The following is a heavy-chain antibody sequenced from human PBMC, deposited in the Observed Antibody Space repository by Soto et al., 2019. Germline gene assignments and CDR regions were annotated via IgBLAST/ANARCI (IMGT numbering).Heavy chain of an antibody. J-gene: IGHJ4*02. CDR2: IYHSGST. D-gene: IGHD4-17*01. V-gene: IGHV4-30-2*01. Sequence: QLQLQESGSGLVKPSQTLSLTCAVSGGSISSGGYSCNWIRQPPGKGLEWIGYIYHSGSTYYNPSLKRRVAISVDRAENQFSLKLSSVTAADTAVYYCARGVTTVTTFDYWGQGTLVTVSS. CDR3: ARGVTTVTTFDY. CDR1: GGSISSGGYS.